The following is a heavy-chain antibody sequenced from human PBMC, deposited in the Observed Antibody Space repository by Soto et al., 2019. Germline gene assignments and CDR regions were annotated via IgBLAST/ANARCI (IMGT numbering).Heavy chain of an antibody. D-gene: IGHD5-12*01. CDR1: GYTFTSYG. CDR3: ARDPYSDTWSYRWFDP. CDR2: ISVHNGNT. V-gene: IGHV1-18*01. Sequence: QVQLVQSGAEVTKPGASVRVSCKASGYTFTSYGVSWVRQAPGQGLEWMGGISVHNGNTNYAQKFQGRVNMTTDTSTSTAYMELRSLKFDDTAGYYCARDPYSDTWSYRWFDPWGQGTLVTVSS. J-gene: IGHJ5*02.